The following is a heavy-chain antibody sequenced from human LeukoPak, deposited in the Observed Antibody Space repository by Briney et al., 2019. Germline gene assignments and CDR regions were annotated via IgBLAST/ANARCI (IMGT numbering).Heavy chain of an antibody. CDR1: GFTFSSYA. CDR3: AREHSGYDFPGRDYYYIDV. V-gene: IGHV3-30*04. Sequence: AGGSLRLSCAASGFTFSSYAMHWVRQAPGKGLEWVAVISYDGSNKYYADSVKGRFTISRDNSKNTLYLQMNSLRAEDTAVYYCAREHSGYDFPGRDYYYIDVWGKGTTVTVSS. CDR2: ISYDGSNK. J-gene: IGHJ6*03. D-gene: IGHD5-12*01.